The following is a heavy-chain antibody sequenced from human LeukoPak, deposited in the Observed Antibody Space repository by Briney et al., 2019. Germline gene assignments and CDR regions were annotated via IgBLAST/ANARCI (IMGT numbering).Heavy chain of an antibody. CDR2: LYGNGGGI. CDR3: VKDRTLDGRWNFDF. D-gene: IGHD4-23*01. CDR1: GFTFGTYA. J-gene: IGHJ4*02. V-gene: IGHV3-23*01. Sequence: GSLRLPCVASGFTFGTYAMNWVRQAPGKGLEWLVGLYGNGGGISYADSVKGRFTISRDNSKYTLYLQMNSLRVDDTAIYYCVKDRTLDGRWNFDFWGQGTLVTVSS.